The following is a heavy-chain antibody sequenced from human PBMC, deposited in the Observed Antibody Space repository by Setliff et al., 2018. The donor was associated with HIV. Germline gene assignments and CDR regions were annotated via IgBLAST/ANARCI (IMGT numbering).Heavy chain of an antibody. V-gene: IGHV3-53*01. J-gene: IGHJ4*02. CDR2: IYIGGST. CDR3: VREFRGTYFHH. Sequence: GESLKISCAASGFTVSSNYMSWVRQAPGKGLEWVSVIYIGGSTFYTDSVKGRFTISRDNSKNTLYLQMSGLRAEDTAIYYCVREFRGTYFHHWGQGAQVTVS. CDR1: GFTVSSNY. D-gene: IGHD3-10*01.